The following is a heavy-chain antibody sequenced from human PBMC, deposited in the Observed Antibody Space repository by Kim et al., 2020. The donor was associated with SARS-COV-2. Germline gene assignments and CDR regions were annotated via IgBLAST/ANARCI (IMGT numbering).Heavy chain of an antibody. Sequence: ASVKVSCKASGYTFTSYYMHWVRQAPGQGLEWMGIINPSGGSTSYAQKFQGRVTMTRDTSTSTVYMELSSLRSEDTAVYYCARGIAAAGTASWFDPWGQGTLVTVSS. CDR3: ARGIAAAGTASWFDP. J-gene: IGHJ5*02. CDR1: GYTFTSYY. CDR2: INPSGGST. V-gene: IGHV1-46*01. D-gene: IGHD6-13*01.